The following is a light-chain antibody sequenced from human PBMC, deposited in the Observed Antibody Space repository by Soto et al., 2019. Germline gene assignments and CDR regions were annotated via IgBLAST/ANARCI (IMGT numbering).Light chain of an antibody. J-gene: IGLJ2*01. CDR1: KLGDKY. V-gene: IGLV3-1*01. Sequence: SSELTQPPSVSVSPGQTASITCSGGKLGDKYACWYQQKPGQSPVLVIYQDSKRPSGIPERFSGSNSRNTATLTISVTHANDEADYYCQAWYSSTARVFGGGTKLTVL. CDR2: QDS. CDR3: QAWYSSTARV.